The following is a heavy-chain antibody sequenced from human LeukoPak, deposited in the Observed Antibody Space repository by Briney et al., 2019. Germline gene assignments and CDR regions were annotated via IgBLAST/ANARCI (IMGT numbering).Heavy chain of an antibody. D-gene: IGHD6-19*01. Sequence: GGSLRLSCAASVSTFSSYSMIWVRHAPGQGLEWISSISSRNTTTHHAATVKGRFTVSRDNAQNSLYLEMNSLRDEDTALYYGAKVGQWLTFDYWGQGTLVTVSS. CDR3: AKVGQWLTFDY. J-gene: IGHJ4*02. CDR2: ISSRNTTT. V-gene: IGHV3-48*02. CDR1: VSTFSSYS.